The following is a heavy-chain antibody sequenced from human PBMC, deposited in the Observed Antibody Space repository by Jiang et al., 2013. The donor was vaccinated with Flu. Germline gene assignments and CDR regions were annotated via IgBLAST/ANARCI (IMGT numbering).Heavy chain of an antibody. CDR3: ARGVVVAGTRAFDI. Sequence: SQTLSLTCAISGDSVSSNSVAWNWIRQSPSRGLEWLGRTYYRSKWSNDYAISLKSRTIINPDTSTNQFSLQLNSVTPEDTATYYCARGVVVAGTRAFDIWGQGTLVTVSS. CDR1: GDSVSSNSVA. V-gene: IGHV6-1*01. J-gene: IGHJ3*02. CDR2: TYYRSKWSN. D-gene: IGHD6-19*01.